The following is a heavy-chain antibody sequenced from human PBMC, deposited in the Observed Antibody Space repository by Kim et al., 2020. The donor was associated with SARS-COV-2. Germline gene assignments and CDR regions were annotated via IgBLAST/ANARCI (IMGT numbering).Heavy chain of an antibody. CDR1: GFTFSSYA. V-gene: IGHV3-23*03. CDR2: IYSGGSST. J-gene: IGHJ4*02. CDR3: ATIARGKYYFDY. Sequence: GGSLRLSCAASGFTFSSYAMSWVRQAPGKGLVWVSVIYSGGSSTYYADSVKGRFTISRDNSKNTLYLQMNSLRAEDTAVYYCATIARGKYYFDYWGQGTLVTDSS. D-gene: IGHD3-10*01.